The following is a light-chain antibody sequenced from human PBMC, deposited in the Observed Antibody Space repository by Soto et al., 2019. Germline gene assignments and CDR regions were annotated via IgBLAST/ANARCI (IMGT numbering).Light chain of an antibody. CDR3: ATWDGSLSVGV. V-gene: IGLV1-51*02. Sequence: QSVLTHPLSVSTAPEQNGTIFCTGGSSNLGINFVSWYQQFPGGVPKLLIYENNKRPSGIPDRFSGAKSGTSATLDITGLQAGDEADYYCATWDGSLSVGVFGGGTKVTVL. J-gene: IGLJ1*01. CDR2: ENN. CDR1: SSNLGINF.